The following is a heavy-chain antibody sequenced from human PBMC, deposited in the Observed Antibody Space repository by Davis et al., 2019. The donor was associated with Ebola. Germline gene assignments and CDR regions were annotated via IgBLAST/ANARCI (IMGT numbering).Heavy chain of an antibody. CDR3: ARDSGYISSIPYFDY. J-gene: IGHJ4*02. V-gene: IGHV3-21*01. CDR2: ITSSYTYI. D-gene: IGHD6-13*01. Sequence: GESLKISCAASGFTVSSNYMNWVRQAPGQGLEWVSSITSSYTYIYYADSVKGRFTISRDNAKNSLYLQMNSLRAEDTAVYFCARDSGYISSIPYFDYWGQGALVTVSS. CDR1: GFTVSSNY.